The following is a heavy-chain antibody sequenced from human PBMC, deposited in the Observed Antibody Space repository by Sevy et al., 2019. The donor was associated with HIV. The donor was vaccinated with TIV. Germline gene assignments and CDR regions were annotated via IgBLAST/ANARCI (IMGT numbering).Heavy chain of an antibody. Sequence: ASVKVSCKVSGYTLTELSMHWVRQAPGKGLEWMGGFDPEDGETIYAQKFQGRVTMTEDTSTDAAYMELSSLRSEDTAVYYCATVTMIVVVKYAFDIWGQGTMVTVSS. CDR3: ATVTMIVVVKYAFDI. J-gene: IGHJ3*02. CDR1: GYTLTELS. D-gene: IGHD3-22*01. V-gene: IGHV1-24*01. CDR2: FDPEDGET.